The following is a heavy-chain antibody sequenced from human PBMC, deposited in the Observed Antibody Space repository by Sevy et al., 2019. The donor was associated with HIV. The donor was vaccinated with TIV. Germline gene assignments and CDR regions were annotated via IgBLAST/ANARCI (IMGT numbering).Heavy chain of an antibody. J-gene: IGHJ4*02. D-gene: IGHD3-3*01. CDR1: GFTFDDYG. Sequence: GGSLRLSCAASGFTFDDYGMSWVRQAPGKGLEWVSGINWNGGSTGYADSVKGRFTISRDNAKNSLYLQMNSLRAEDTALYYCAIGPYYDFWSGYPDYWGQGTLVTVSS. CDR3: AIGPYYDFWSGYPDY. V-gene: IGHV3-20*04. CDR2: INWNGGST.